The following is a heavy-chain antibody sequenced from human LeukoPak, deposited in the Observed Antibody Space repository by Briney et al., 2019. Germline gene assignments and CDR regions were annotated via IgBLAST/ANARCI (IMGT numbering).Heavy chain of an antibody. CDR2: INHSGST. CDR3: ARGLARIAVAEGDY. V-gene: IGHV4-34*01. CDR1: GGSFSGYY. J-gene: IGHJ4*02. D-gene: IGHD6-19*01. Sequence: SETLSLTCAVYGGSFSGYYWSWIRQPPGKGPEWIGEINHSGSTNYNPSLKSRVTISVDTSKNQFSLKLSSVTAADTAVYYCARGLARIAVAEGDYWGQGTLATVSS.